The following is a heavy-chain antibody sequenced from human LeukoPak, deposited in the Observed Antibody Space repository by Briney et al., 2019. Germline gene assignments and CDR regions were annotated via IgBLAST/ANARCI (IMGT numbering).Heavy chain of an antibody. V-gene: IGHV3-11*03. J-gene: IGHJ3*02. CDR1: GFTFSDYY. CDR3: AKRDVMIGAFDI. CDR2: ISSSSYT. D-gene: IGHD3-10*02. Sequence: PGGSLRLSCAASGFTFSDYYMSWIRQAPGKGLEWVSYISSSSYTKYADSVKGRFTISRDNSKNTLYLQMNNLRAEDTAVYYCAKRDVMIGAFDIWGQGTTVTVSS.